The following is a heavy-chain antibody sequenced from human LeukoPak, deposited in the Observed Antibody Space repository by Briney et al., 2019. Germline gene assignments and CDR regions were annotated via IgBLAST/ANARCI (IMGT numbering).Heavy chain of an antibody. CDR3: AKGSRLREGGSYRF. J-gene: IGHJ4*02. CDR2: IIPIFGSA. D-gene: IGHD3-16*02. V-gene: IGHV1-69*06. CDR1: GYTFTSYD. Sequence: SVKVSCKASGYTFTSYDINWVRQAPGQGLEWMGRIIPIFGSANYAQKFQGRVTITADKSTRTAYMELSSLRSEDTALYYCAKGSRLREGGSYRFWGQGTLVTVSS.